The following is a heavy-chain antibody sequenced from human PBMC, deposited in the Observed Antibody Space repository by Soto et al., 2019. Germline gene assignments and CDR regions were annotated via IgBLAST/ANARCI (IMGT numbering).Heavy chain of an antibody. J-gene: IGHJ6*02. D-gene: IGHD4-17*01. V-gene: IGHV4-59*08. CDR2: IYYSGST. CDR3: ARIPDYGDYYYYYGMDV. CDR1: GGSISSYY. Sequence: SETLSLTCTVSGGSISSYYWSWIRQPPGKGLEWIGYIYYSGSTNYNPSLKSRVTISEDTSKNQFSLKLSSVTAADTAVYYCARIPDYGDYYYYYGMDVWGQGTTVTVSS.